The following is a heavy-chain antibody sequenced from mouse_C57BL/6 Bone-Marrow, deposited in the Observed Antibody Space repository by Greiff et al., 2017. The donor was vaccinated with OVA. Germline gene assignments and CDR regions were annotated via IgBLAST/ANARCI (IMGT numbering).Heavy chain of an antibody. CDR1: GFTFSDYY. D-gene: IGHD2-1*01. CDR3: ARHGNSYYAMDY. Sequence: EVKVVESGGGLVQPGGSLKLSCAASGFTFSDYYMYWVRQTPEKRLEWVAYISNGGGSTYYPDTVKGRFTISRDNAKNTLYLQMSRLKSEDTAMYYCARHGNSYYAMDYWGQGTSVTVSS. V-gene: IGHV5-12*01. CDR2: ISNGGGST. J-gene: IGHJ4*01.